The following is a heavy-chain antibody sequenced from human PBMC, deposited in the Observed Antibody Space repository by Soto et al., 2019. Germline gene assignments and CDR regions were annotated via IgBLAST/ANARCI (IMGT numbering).Heavy chain of an antibody. J-gene: IGHJ6*02. CDR3: ARISQSGRTPRYYYGMDV. Sequence: SGPTLVNPTQPLTLTCTFSGFSLRTSGMCVSWIRQPPGKALEWLALIDWDDDKYYSTSLKTRLTISKDTSKNQVVLTMTNMDPVDTATYYCARISQSGRTPRYYYGMDVWGQGTTVTVSS. D-gene: IGHD3-3*01. CDR1: GFSLRTSGMC. CDR2: IDWDDDK. V-gene: IGHV2-70*01.